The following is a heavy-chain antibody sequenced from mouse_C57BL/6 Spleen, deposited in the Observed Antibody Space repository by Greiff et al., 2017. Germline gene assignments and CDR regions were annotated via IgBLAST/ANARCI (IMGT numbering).Heavy chain of an antibody. J-gene: IGHJ4*01. CDR2: IHPSDSDT. V-gene: IGHV1-74*01. CDR1: GYTFTSYW. Sequence: QVQLQQPGAELVKPGASVKVSCKASGYTFTSYWMHWVKQRPGQGLEWIGRIHPSDSDTNYNQKFKGKATLTVDKSSSTAYMQLSSLTSEDSAFYYCAIGPLITTVLATGAMDYWGQGTSVTVAS. D-gene: IGHD1-1*01. CDR3: AIGPLITTVLATGAMDY.